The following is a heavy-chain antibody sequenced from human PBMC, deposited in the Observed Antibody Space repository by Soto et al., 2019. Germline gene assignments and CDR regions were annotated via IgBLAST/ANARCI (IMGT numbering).Heavy chain of an antibody. CDR1: GFTFSSYG. Sequence: QVQLVESGGGVVQPGRSLRLSCAASGFTFSSYGMHWVRQAPGKGLEWVAVIWYDGSNKYYADSVKGRFTISRDNSKNRLYLQMNSLRAEDTAVYYCARDWDVVRGAQMLGGMDVWGQGTTVTVSS. CDR3: ARDWDVVRGAQMLGGMDV. V-gene: IGHV3-33*01. J-gene: IGHJ6*02. CDR2: IWYDGSNK. D-gene: IGHD3-10*01.